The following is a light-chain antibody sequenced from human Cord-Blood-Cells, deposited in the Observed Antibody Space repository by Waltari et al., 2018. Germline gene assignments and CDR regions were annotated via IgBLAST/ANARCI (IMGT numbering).Light chain of an antibody. CDR1: ALPKKY. J-gene: IGLJ1*01. Sequence: SYELTQPPSVSVSLGQMARITCSGEALPKKYAYWYQQKQGQFPVLVIYKDSERPSGIPERFSGSSSGTIVTLTISGVQAEDEADYYCLSADSSGTYYVFGTGTKVTVL. V-gene: IGLV3-16*01. CDR3: LSADSSGTYYV. CDR2: KDS.